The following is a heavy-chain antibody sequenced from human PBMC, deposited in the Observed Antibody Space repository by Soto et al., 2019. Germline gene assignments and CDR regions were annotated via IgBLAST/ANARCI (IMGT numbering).Heavy chain of an antibody. Sequence: GSLRLPCVSSGLSFSPYDMDWVRQAPGKAPEWIAHISTTSFTIYYADSVKGRFTISRDNVRNSLYLEMKSLRDEDTAVYYCARDRCFDGSCYSASDFWGQGIQVTVSS. J-gene: IGHJ4*02. V-gene: IGHV3-48*02. CDR2: ISTTSFTI. CDR1: GLSFSPYD. CDR3: ARDRCFDGSCYSASDF. D-gene: IGHD2-15*01.